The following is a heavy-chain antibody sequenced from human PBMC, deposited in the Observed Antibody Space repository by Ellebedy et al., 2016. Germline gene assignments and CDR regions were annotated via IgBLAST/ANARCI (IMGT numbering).Heavy chain of an antibody. CDR2: ISSGSNDI. D-gene: IGHD7-27*01. V-gene: IGHV3-11*01. Sequence: GESLKISXAASGFKFGDYHMAWIRQTPEKGLEWISHISSGSNDIYFADSVRGRFSISRDNARNAVYLHMNSLRADDTAVYYCAKGLVETGARSGMDVWGQGTTVTVSS. CDR1: GFKFGDYH. J-gene: IGHJ6*02. CDR3: AKGLVETGARSGMDV.